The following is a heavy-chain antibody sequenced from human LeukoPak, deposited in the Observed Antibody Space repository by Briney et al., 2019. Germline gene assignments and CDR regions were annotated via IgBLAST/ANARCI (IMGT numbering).Heavy chain of an antibody. Sequence: SVKVSCKASGDTFGNYDFAWVRLAPGQGLEWMGGILPVLGRPDYAQRFQDRITITADESTSTVYLQLSSLRSDGTAVYYCARGGWQTTGWYADHWGQGTLVTVAS. CDR1: GDTFGNYD. V-gene: IGHV1-69*10. J-gene: IGHJ5*02. D-gene: IGHD6-19*01. CDR2: ILPVLGRP. CDR3: ARGGWQTTGWYADH.